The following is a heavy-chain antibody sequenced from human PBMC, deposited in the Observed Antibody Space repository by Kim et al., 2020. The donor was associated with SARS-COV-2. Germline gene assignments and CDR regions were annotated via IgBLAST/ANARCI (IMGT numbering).Heavy chain of an antibody. D-gene: IGHD3-16*01. J-gene: IGHJ2*01. CDR3: ARDRRGVRYFDL. V-gene: IGHV4-34*01. Sequence: NYTPSLKSRVTISVDTSKNQFSLKLSSVTAADTAVYYCARDRRGVRYFDLWGRGTLVTVSS.